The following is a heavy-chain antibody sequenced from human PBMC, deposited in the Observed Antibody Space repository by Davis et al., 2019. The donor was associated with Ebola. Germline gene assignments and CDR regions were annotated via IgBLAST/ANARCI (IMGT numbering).Heavy chain of an antibody. V-gene: IGHV5-51*01. J-gene: IGHJ6*02. Sequence: GASLKISCKTSGYDFASHWIGWVRQMPGKVLEWMGIIFPRDSATRYKPPFQGQVTISVDKSISTAYLQWSSLKASDTAMYFCARQGIDTSMVDYHYYAMDVWGQGTTVTVSS. CDR3: ARQGIDTSMVDYHYYAMDV. CDR2: IFPRDSAT. CDR1: GYDFASHW. D-gene: IGHD5-18*01.